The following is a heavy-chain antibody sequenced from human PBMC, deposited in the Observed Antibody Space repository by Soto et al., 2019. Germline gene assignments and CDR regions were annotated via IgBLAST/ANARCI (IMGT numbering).Heavy chain of an antibody. CDR1: GFTFGASA. J-gene: IGHJ6*02. V-gene: IGHV3-73*01. CDR2: IGSKGETYAT. CDR3: AKGRSYYYYYGVDG. Sequence: GGSLRLSCAASGFTFGASALQWVRQASGKGLEWLGRIGSKGETYATAYAASVKGRFTISRDDSKNTAYLQMNSLESEDTALYYCAKGRSYYYYYGVDGWGQGTTVTVSS.